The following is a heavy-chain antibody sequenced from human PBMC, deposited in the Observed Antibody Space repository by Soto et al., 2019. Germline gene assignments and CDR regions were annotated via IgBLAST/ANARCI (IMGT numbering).Heavy chain of an antibody. V-gene: IGHV1-3*01. Sequence: ASVKVSCKASGYTFTSYAMHWVRQAPGQRLEWMGWINAGNGNTKYSQKFQGRVTITRDTSASTAYMELSSLRSEDTAVYYCARGSRSSSSWYKQALDYWGQGTLVTVSS. CDR3: ARGSRSSSSWYKQALDY. CDR1: GYTFTSYA. D-gene: IGHD6-13*01. J-gene: IGHJ4*02. CDR2: INAGNGNT.